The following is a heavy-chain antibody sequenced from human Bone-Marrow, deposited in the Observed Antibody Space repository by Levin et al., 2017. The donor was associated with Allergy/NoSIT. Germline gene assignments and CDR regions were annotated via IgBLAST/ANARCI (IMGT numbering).Heavy chain of an antibody. J-gene: IGHJ1*01. CDR2: IFTSGTT. Sequence: GESLKISCAATGFSVSGIYVSWVRQAPGKGLEWVSVIFTSGTTSYAASVRGRYSISRDDSKNTVYLQMNSLRAEDTAVYYCAGRVGPTACWGQGALVTVSS. V-gene: IGHV3-53*01. CDR1: GFSVSGIY. D-gene: IGHD2-2*01. CDR3: AGRVGPTAC.